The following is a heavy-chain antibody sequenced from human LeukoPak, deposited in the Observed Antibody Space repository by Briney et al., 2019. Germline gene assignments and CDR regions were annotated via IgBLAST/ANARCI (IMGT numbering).Heavy chain of an antibody. Sequence: GGSLRLSCAASGFSFSSYSMNWVRQAPGKGLEWVSYISSSSSTIYYVDSVKGRFTISRDNAKNSLYLQINSLRAEDTAVYYCARLGYSYGHTYFDYWGQGTLVTVSS. J-gene: IGHJ4*02. CDR3: ARLGYSYGHTYFDY. CDR2: ISSSSSTI. D-gene: IGHD5-18*01. V-gene: IGHV3-48*01. CDR1: GFSFSSYS.